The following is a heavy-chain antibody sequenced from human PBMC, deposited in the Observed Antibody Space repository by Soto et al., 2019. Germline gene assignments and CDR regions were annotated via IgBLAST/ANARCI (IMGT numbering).Heavy chain of an antibody. J-gene: IGHJ4*02. CDR1: GVPFSSYA. D-gene: IGHD3-10*01. V-gene: IGHV3-23*01. CDR3: AKGSGYGSGTYYKLYYFDY. Sequence: PLVSMKIAFAASGVPFSSYAVNWVRQAPGKGLEWVSTFSGSGGGTSYADSVKGRFTISRDNSNNTLSLQMNSLRAEDTAVYYCAKGSGYGSGTYYKLYYFDYWGQGTLVTVSS. CDR2: FSGSGGGT.